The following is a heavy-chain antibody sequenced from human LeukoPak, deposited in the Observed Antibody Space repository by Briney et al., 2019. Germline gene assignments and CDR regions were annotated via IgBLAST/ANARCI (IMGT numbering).Heavy chain of an antibody. CDR1: GFTFSSYG. CDR2: IRYDGSNK. Sequence: GGSLRLSCAASGFTFSSYGMHWVRQAPGKGLEWVAFIRYDGSNKYYADSVKGRFTISRDNSKNTLFLQMNSLRAEDTAVYYCAKDFSSSWYEDYFDYWGQGTLVTVSS. CDR3: AKDFSSSWYEDYFDY. J-gene: IGHJ4*02. V-gene: IGHV3-30*02. D-gene: IGHD6-13*01.